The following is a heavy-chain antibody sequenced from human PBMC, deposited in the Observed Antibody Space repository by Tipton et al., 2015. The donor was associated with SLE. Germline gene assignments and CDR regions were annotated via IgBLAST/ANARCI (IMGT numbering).Heavy chain of an antibody. Sequence: LSLTCTVSGGSISSYYWSWIRQPAGKGLEWIGHIYTSGSTNYNPSLKSRVTISVDTSKNQFSLKLSSVTAADTAVYYCARGEVAGRDGYTGVDYWGQGTLVTVSS. D-gene: IGHD5-24*01. J-gene: IGHJ4*02. CDR2: IYTSGST. CDR3: ARGEVAGRDGYTGVDY. CDR1: GGSISSYY. V-gene: IGHV4-4*07.